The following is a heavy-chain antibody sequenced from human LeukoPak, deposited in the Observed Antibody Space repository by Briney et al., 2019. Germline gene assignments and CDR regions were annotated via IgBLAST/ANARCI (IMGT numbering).Heavy chain of an antibody. J-gene: IGHJ5*02. CDR1: GYTFTDYY. CDR3: ATGVGYCSGGSCSNNWFDP. Sequence: ASVKVSCKVSGYTFTDYYMHWVQQAPGKGLEWMGLVDPEDGETIYAEKFQGRVTITADTSTDTAYMELSSLRSEDTAVYYCATGVGYCSGGSCSNNWFDPCGQGTLDTVSS. CDR2: VDPEDGET. V-gene: IGHV1-69-2*01. D-gene: IGHD2-15*01.